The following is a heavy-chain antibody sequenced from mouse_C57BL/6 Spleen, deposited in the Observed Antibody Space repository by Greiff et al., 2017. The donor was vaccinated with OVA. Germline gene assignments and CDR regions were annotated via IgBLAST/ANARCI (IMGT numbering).Heavy chain of an antibody. D-gene: IGHD2-2*01. CDR3: TRDGYVGGDY. V-gene: IGHV1-15*01. Sequence: QVQLQQSGAELVRPGASVTLSCKASGYTFTDYEMHWVKQTPVHGLEWIGAIDPETGGTAYNQKFKGKAILTADKSSSTAYMELRSLTSEDSAVYYCTRDGYVGGDYWGQGTSVTVSS. J-gene: IGHJ4*01. CDR2: IDPETGGT. CDR1: GYTFTDYE.